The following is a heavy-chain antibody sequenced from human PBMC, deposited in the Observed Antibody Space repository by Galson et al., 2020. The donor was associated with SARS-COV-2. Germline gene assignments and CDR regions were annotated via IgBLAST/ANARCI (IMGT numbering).Heavy chain of an antibody. V-gene: IGHV1-3*01. J-gene: IGHJ3*02. CDR3: ARGGAITFGGVAKGRAFDI. CDR2: INAGNGNT. Sequence: ASVKVSCKASGYTFTSYAMHWVRQAPGQRLEWMGWINAGNGNTKYSQKFQGRVTITRDTSASTAYMELSSLRSEDTAVYYCARGGAITFGGVAKGRAFDIWGQGTMVTVSS. D-gene: IGHD3-16*01. CDR1: GYTFTSYA.